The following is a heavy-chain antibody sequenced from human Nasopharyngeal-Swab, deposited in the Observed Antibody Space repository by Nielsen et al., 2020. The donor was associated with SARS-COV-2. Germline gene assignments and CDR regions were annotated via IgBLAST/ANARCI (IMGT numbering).Heavy chain of an antibody. CDR3: ARQPIAYYYGSGSYCSPFDP. D-gene: IGHD3-10*01. CDR1: GGSISSSSYY. V-gene: IGHV4-39*01. J-gene: IGHJ5*02. Sequence: SETLSLTCTVSGGSISSSSYYWGWIRQPPGKGLEWIGSIYYSGSTYYNPSLKSRVTISVDTSKNQFSLKLSSVTAADTAVYYCARQPIAYYYGSGSYCSPFDPWGQGTLVTVSS. CDR2: IYYSGST.